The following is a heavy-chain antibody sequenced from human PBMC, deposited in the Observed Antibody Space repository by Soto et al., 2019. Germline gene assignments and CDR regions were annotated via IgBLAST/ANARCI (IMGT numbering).Heavy chain of an antibody. V-gene: IGHV1-58*01. Sequence: SVKVSCKASGFTFTSSAVQWVRQARGQRLEWIGWIVVGSGNTNYAQKFQERVTITRDMSTSTAYMELSSLRSEDTAVYCCAAKDYGGRRGYYYGMDVWGQGTTVTVSS. D-gene: IGHD4-17*01. CDR2: IVVGSGNT. CDR3: AAKDYGGRRGYYYGMDV. CDR1: GFTFTSSA. J-gene: IGHJ6*02.